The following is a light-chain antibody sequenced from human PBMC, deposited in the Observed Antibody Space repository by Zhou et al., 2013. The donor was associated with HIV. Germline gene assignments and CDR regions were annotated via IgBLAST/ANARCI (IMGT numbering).Light chain of an antibody. J-gene: IGLJ2*01. CDR2: ENN. V-gene: IGLV1-51*01. CDR1: SSNIGNNY. Sequence: QSVLTQPPSVSAAPGQKVTFSCSGSSSNIGNNYVSWYQQLPGTAPKLLIYENNKRPSGIPDRFSGSKSGTSATLGITGLQTGDEADYYCGTWDSSLSVVFGGGTKLTVL. CDR3: GTWDSSLSVV.